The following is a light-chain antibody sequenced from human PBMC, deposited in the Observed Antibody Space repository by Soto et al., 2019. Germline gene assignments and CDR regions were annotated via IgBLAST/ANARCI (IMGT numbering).Light chain of an antibody. CDR2: KNN. CDR1: SSNIGGNY. CDR3: AAGDDSLSVV. Sequence: QSVLTQPPSASGTPGQRVTISCSGSSSNIGGNYVFWYQQLPGTAPKLLIYKNNQRPSGVPDRFSGSKSGTSASLAISGLRSEDEADYYCAAGDDSLSVVFGGGTKVTVL. J-gene: IGLJ2*01. V-gene: IGLV1-47*01.